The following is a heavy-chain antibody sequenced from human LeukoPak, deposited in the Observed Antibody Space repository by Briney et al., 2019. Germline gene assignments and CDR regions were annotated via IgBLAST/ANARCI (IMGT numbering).Heavy chain of an antibody. J-gene: IGHJ4*02. CDR1: GYTSTSYD. D-gene: IGHD3-3*01. V-gene: IGHV1-8*03. Sequence: GASVKVSCKASGYTSTSYDINWVRQATGQGLEWMGWMNPNSGNTGYAQKFQGRVTITRNTSISTAYMELSSLRSEDTAVYYCARVSRTKYDFWSGYFDFWGQGTLVTVSS. CDR3: ARVSRTKYDFWSGYFDF. CDR2: MNPNSGNT.